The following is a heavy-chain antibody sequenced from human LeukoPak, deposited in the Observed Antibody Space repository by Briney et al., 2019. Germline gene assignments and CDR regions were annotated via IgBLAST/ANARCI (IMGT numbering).Heavy chain of an antibody. CDR3: ATKTVPRWELLPRAAFDI. Sequence: AGGSLRLSCAASGFTFSSYAMTWVRQAPGKGLEWVSAISGSGDSTYYADSVKGRFTTSRDNSKNTLYLQMNSLRAEDTAVYYCATKTVPRWELLPRAAFDIWGQGTMVTVSS. D-gene: IGHD1-26*01. CDR1: GFTFSSYA. J-gene: IGHJ3*02. V-gene: IGHV3-23*01. CDR2: ISGSGDST.